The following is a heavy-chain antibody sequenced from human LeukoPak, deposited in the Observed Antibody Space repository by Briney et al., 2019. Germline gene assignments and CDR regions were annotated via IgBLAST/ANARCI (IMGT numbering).Heavy chain of an antibody. Sequence: PGGTLTLFCAASGFTFSSCGMRCVRQAPGRGLEWVSDISGSGCSTDYADSVKGRFTISRDNAKKSLYLQMNSLRAEDTAVYPCARNVPGGDDVWGLGTMVTVSS. D-gene: IGHD3-10*02. V-gene: IGHV3-23*01. J-gene: IGHJ3*01. CDR2: ISGSGCST. CDR1: GFTFSSCG. CDR3: ARNVPGGDDV.